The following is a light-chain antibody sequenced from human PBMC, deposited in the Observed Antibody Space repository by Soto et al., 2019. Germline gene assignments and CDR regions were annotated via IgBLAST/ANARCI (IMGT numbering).Light chain of an antibody. CDR2: KAS. V-gene: IGKV1D-8*03. CDR3: QQYDTYGFT. Sequence: VIWMTQSPSLLSASTGDRVTISCLMSQGISSYLAWYQQKPGKAPKLLIYKASNLESGVPSRFTGSGSGTEFTLTISSLQPDDCATYYCQQYDTYGFTFGQGTKVDIK. CDR1: QGISSY. J-gene: IGKJ2*01.